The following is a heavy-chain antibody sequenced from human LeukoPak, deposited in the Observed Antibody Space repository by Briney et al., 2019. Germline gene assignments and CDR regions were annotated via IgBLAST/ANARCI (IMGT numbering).Heavy chain of an antibody. D-gene: IGHD3-10*01. Sequence: GGSLRLSCAASGFTFSSYAMHWVRQAPGKGLEWVAVISYDGSNKYYADSVKGRFTISRDNSKNTLYLQMNSLRAEDTALYYCARDPGSYLHTFDIWGQGTMVTVSS. J-gene: IGHJ3*02. V-gene: IGHV3-30*14. CDR1: GFTFSSYA. CDR2: ISYDGSNK. CDR3: ARDPGSYLHTFDI.